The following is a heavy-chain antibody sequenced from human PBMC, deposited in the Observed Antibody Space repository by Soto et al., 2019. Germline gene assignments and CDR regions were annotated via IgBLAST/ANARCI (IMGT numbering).Heavy chain of an antibody. CDR3: AKALAVAGYFDY. CDR1: GFTFSSYA. J-gene: IGHJ4*02. CDR2: ISGTGGST. Sequence: PGGSLRLSCAASGFTFSSYAMSWVRQAPGEGLEWVSVISGTGGSTYYADSVKGRFTISRDNSKNTLYLQMNSLRAEDTALYCCAKALAVAGYFDYWGQGTQVTVSS. D-gene: IGHD6-19*01. V-gene: IGHV3-23*01.